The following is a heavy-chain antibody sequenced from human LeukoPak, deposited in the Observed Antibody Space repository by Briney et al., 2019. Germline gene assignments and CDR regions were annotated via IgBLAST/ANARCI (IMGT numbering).Heavy chain of an antibody. Sequence: PGVSLRLSCAASGFTFSSYAMSWVRQAPGKGLEWVSAISGSGGSTYYADSVKGRFTISRDNSKNTLYLQMNSLRAEDTAVYYCAKGEHHFGPYGSGSYYTTWGQGTLATVSS. J-gene: IGHJ5*02. D-gene: IGHD3-10*01. CDR3: AKGEHHFGPYGSGSYYTT. CDR1: GFTFSSYA. V-gene: IGHV3-23*01. CDR2: ISGSGGST.